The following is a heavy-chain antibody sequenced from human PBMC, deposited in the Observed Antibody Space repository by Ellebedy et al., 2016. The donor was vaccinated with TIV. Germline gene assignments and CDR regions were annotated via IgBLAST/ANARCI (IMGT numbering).Heavy chain of an antibody. Sequence: GESLKISXVASGFNHRTYAMHWVRQAPGKGLKWVAVITYDGSNKYYADSVKGRFTISRDNSMNTLYLQMNSLRAEDTAMYYCARENSALDIWGQGTMVTVSS. D-gene: IGHD2/OR15-2a*01. V-gene: IGHV3-30*04. CDR2: ITYDGSNK. J-gene: IGHJ3*02. CDR3: ARENSALDI. CDR1: GFNHRTYA.